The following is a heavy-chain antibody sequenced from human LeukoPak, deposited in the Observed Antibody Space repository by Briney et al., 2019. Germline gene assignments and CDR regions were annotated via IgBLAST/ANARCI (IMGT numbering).Heavy chain of an antibody. D-gene: IGHD6-19*01. CDR2: IDASGGAT. CDR3: AKGSGSGWYGWFAS. Sequence: GESLRLSCAASGFSFSDYAMYWVRQAPGKGLEWVSTIDASGGATYYADSVEGRFTISRDNSKNTFYLQMNSLRAEDTAVYYCAKGSGSGWYGWFASWGQGTLVTVSS. V-gene: IGHV3-23*01. CDR1: GFSFSDYA. J-gene: IGHJ5*01.